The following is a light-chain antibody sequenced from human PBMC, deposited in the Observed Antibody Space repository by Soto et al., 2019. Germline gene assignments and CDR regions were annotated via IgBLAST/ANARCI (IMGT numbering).Light chain of an antibody. V-gene: IGLV2-8*01. CDR3: KSYAGSNTYV. Sequence: QSVLTQPPSSSGSPGQSVTISCTGTKNDIGVYDFVSWYQHHPGKAPRLIIYEVVQRPSGVPDRFSGSKSGNTASLTVSGLQAADEAEYFCKSYAGSNTYVFGRVTKLTVL. J-gene: IGLJ6*01. CDR1: KNDIGVYDF. CDR2: EVV.